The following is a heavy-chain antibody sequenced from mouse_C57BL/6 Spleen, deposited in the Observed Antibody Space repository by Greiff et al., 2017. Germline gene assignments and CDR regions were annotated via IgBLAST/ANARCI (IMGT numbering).Heavy chain of an antibody. J-gene: IGHJ4*01. CDR1: GYTFTSYW. CDR2: IDPSDSYT. D-gene: IGHD2-5*01. CDR3: AREPTIVTPYYAMDY. V-gene: IGHV1-69*01. Sequence: QVQLQQPGAELVMPGASVKLSCKASGYTFTSYWMHWVKQRPGQGLEWIGEIDPSDSYTNYNQKFKGKSTLTVDKSSSTAFMQLSSLTSEDSAVYYCAREPTIVTPYYAMDYWGQGTSVTVSS.